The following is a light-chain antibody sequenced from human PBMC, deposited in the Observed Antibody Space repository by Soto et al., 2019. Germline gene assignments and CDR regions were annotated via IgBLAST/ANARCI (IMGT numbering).Light chain of an antibody. J-gene: IGKJ1*01. CDR1: QSVSSSY. V-gene: IGKV3-20*01. CDR2: GAS. CDR3: QQYGSTTWT. Sequence: ELVLTQSPGTLALSPGERATLSCRASQSVSSSYLAWYQQKPGQAPRPLIYGASSRAIGIPDRFSGSGSGTDFTLTISRLEPDDFAVYYCQQYGSTTWTFGQGTKVDIK.